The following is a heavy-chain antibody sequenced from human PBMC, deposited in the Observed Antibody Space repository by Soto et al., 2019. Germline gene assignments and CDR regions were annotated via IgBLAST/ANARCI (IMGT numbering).Heavy chain of an antibody. CDR3: AKDPAYDSSGYLDY. J-gene: IGHJ4*02. CDR2: ISWNSGSI. D-gene: IGHD3-22*01. V-gene: IGHV3-9*01. CDR1: GFTFDDYA. Sequence: GGSLRLSCAVSGFTFDDYAMHWVRQAPGKGLEWVSGISWNSGSIGYADSVKGRFTISRDNAKNSLYLQMNSLRAEDTALYYCAKDPAYDSSGYLDYWGQGTLVTVSS.